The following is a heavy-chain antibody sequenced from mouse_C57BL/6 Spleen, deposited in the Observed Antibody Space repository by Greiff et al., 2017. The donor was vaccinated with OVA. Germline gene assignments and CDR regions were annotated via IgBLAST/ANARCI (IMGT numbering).Heavy chain of an antibody. CDR3: ARGGYGSRGAY. Sequence: QVQLQQPGAELVRPGSSVKLSCKASGYTFTSYWMDWVKQRPGQGLEWIGNIYPSDSETHYNQKFKDKATLTVDKSSSTAYMQLSSLTSEDSAVYYWARGGYGSRGAYWGQGTLVTVSA. CDR2: IYPSDSET. V-gene: IGHV1-61*01. J-gene: IGHJ3*01. D-gene: IGHD1-1*01. CDR1: GYTFTSYW.